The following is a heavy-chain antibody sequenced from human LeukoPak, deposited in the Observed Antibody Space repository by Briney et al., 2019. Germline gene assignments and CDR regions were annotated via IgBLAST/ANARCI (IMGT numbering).Heavy chain of an antibody. Sequence: GGSLRLSCAASGFTFSSYWMHWVRQAPGKGLVWVSRINSDGSSTSYADSVKGRFTISRDNAKNTLYLQMNSLRAEDTAVYYCARDCSGGSCYSPPFDYWGQGTLVTVSS. V-gene: IGHV3-74*01. D-gene: IGHD2-15*01. CDR3: ARDCSGGSCYSPPFDY. J-gene: IGHJ4*02. CDR1: GFTFSSYW. CDR2: INSDGSST.